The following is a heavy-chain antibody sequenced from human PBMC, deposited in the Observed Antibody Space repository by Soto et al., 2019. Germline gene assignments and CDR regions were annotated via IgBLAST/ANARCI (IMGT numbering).Heavy chain of an antibody. V-gene: IGHV3-30*18. CDR3: AKARVRIVGANSFDY. CDR2: ISDDGDKR. D-gene: IGHD1-26*01. J-gene: IGHJ4*02. Sequence: SLRLSCVGSGFTFSNYGMHWVRQPPGKGPEWVALISDDGDKRYYADSVRGRLIISRDNSKDTLYLQMNSLGLDDTAVYFCAKARVRIVGANSFDYWGQGTPVTVSS. CDR1: GFTFSNYG.